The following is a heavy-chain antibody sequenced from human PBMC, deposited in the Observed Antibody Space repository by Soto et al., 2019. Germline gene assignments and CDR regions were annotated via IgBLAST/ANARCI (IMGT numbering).Heavy chain of an antibody. Sequence: ASVKVSCKASGYTFTSYGISWVRQAPGQGLEWMGWISAYNGNTNYAQKLQGRVTMTTDTSTSTAYMELRSLRPDDTAVYYCARDLDAYSSGWYGDYWGQGTLVTVSS. CDR3: ARDLDAYSSGWYGDY. CDR1: GYTFTSYG. J-gene: IGHJ4*02. V-gene: IGHV1-18*04. CDR2: ISAYNGNT. D-gene: IGHD6-19*01.